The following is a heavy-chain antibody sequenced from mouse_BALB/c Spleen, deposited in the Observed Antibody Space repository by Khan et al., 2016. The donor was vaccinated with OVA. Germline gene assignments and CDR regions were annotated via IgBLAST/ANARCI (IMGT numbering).Heavy chain of an antibody. CDR1: GFTFSTYG. V-gene: IGHV5-6*01. J-gene: IGHJ3*01. CDR3: ARLAYFYNSEGFAY. CDR2: VSSGGHYT. Sequence: EVELVESGGDLVKTGGSLKLSCAASGFTFSTYGMSWVRQTPDKRLEWVATVSSGGHYTYYTDRVKGRFTISRDNAKNILYLQMTSLRSEDTAMYYCARLAYFYNSEGFAYWGQGTLVTVSA. D-gene: IGHD2-12*01.